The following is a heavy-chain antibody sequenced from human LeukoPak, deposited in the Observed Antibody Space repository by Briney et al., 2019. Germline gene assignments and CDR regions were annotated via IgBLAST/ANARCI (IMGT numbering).Heavy chain of an antibody. J-gene: IGHJ3*02. CDR1: GFTFSSYA. D-gene: IGHD2-15*01. CDR2: ISGSCVST. V-gene: IGHV3-23*01. Sequence: QPGGSLRLSCAASGFTFSSYAMSWVRQAPGKGVEGVSAISGSCVSTYYADSVKGRFTISRDNSKNTLYLQMNSLRAEDTAVYYCAKPALIVVVVAATYDAFDIWGQGTMVTVSS. CDR3: AKPALIVVVVAATYDAFDI.